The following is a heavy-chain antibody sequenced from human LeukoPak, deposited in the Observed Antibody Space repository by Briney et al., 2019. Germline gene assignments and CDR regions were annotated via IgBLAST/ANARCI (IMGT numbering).Heavy chain of an antibody. CDR3: ARDQSSSRFDY. CDR2: INPSGGST. CDR1: GYTFTSYY. J-gene: IGHJ4*02. D-gene: IGHD6-13*01. Sequence: ASVKVSCKSSGYTFTSYYMHWVRQAPGQGLEWMGIINPSGGSTSYAQKFQGRVTMTRDMSTSTVYMELSSLRSEDTAVYYCARDQSSSRFDYWGRGTLVTVSS. V-gene: IGHV1-46*01.